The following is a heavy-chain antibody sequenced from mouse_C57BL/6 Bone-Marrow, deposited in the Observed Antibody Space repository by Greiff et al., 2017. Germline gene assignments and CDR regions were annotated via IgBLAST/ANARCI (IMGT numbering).Heavy chain of an antibody. CDR1: GYTFTDYY. V-gene: IGHV1-19*01. Sequence: EVQLQQSGPVLVKPGASVKMSCKASGYTFTDYYMNWVKQSHGKSLEWIGVINPYNGGTSYNQKFKGKATLTVDKSSSTAYMELNSLTSEDSAVYYCAREFGYYYGSSYVDYWGQGTTLTVSS. CDR3: AREFGYYYGSSYVDY. D-gene: IGHD1-1*01. J-gene: IGHJ2*01. CDR2: INPYNGGT.